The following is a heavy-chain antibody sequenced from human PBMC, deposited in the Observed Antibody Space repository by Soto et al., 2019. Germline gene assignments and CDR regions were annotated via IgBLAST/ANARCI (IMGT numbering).Heavy chain of an antibody. CDR2: IYYSGST. CDR1: GGSISSGGYY. Sequence: QVQLQESGPGLVKPSQTLSLTCTVSGGSISSGGYYWSWIRQHPGKGLEWIGYIYYSGSTYYNPSLKSRVTILVETSKNQFSLKLSSVTAADTAVYYCARAPKRGGSTSFDIWGQGTTVTVST. CDR3: ARAPKRGGSTSFDI. J-gene: IGHJ3*02. D-gene: IGHD5-12*01. V-gene: IGHV4-31*03.